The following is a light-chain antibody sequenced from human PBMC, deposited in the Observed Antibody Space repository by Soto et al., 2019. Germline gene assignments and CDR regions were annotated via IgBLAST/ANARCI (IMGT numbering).Light chain of an antibody. CDR3: QQYNSWPPIT. J-gene: IGKJ5*01. Sequence: EIVLTQSPATLSLSPGERATLSCRASQSISNYLAWYQQKPGQAPRLLIYGASSRATGIPDRFSGSGSGTDFTLTISRLEPEDFAVYYCQQYNSWPPITFGQGTRLEIK. V-gene: IGKV3-20*01. CDR2: GAS. CDR1: QSISNY.